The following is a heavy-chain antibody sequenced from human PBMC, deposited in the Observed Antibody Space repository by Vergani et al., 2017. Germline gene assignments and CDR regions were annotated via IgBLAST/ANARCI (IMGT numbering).Heavy chain of an antibody. CDR2: ISYDGSNK. J-gene: IGHJ4*02. CDR3: ARAGGSSNAPDY. Sequence: QVQLVESGGGVVQPGRSLRLSCAASGFTFSSYAMHWVRQAQGKGLEWVAVISYDGSNKYYADSVKGRFTISRDNSKNTLYLQMNSLRAEDTAVYYCARAGGSSNAPDYWGQGTLVTVSS. V-gene: IGHV3-30-3*01. D-gene: IGHD6-13*01. CDR1: GFTFSSYA.